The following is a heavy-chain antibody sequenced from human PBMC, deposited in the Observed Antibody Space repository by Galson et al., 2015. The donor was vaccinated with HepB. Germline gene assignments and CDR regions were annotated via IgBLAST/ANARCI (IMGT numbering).Heavy chain of an antibody. V-gene: IGHV1-18*04. CDR2: ISAYNGNT. CDR1: GYTFTSYG. Sequence: SVKVSCKASGYTFTSYGISWVRQAPGQGLEWMGWISAYNGNTNYAQKLQGRVTMTTDTSTSTAYMELRSLRSDDTAVYYCARWGTYGDYGVGRGRYYYYGMDVWGQGTTVTVSS. J-gene: IGHJ6*02. CDR3: ARWGTYGDYGVGRGRYYYYGMDV. D-gene: IGHD4-17*01.